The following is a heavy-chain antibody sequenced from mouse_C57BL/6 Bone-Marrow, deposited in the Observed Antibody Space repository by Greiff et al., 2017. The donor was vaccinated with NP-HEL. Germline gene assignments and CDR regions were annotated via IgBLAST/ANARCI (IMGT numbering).Heavy chain of an antibody. D-gene: IGHD2-1*01. CDR2: IYPRDGST. J-gene: IGHJ1*03. V-gene: IGHV1-78*01. CDR1: GYTFTDHT. Sequence: VQLQQSDAELVKPGASVKISCKVSGYTFTDHTIHWMKQRPGQGLEWIGFIYPRDGSTKYNEKFKGKATLTADKSSSTAYMQLNSLTSEDSAVYFCARECYGNNWYFDVWGTGTTVTVSS. CDR3: ARECYGNNWYFDV.